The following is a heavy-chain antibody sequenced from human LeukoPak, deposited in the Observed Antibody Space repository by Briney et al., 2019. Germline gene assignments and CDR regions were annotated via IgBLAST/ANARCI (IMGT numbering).Heavy chain of an antibody. CDR3: ATHPPRFCSGGTCSDY. CDR2: IYYSGST. D-gene: IGHD2-15*01. J-gene: IGHJ4*02. CDR1: GGSISSGGYY. Sequence: SETLSLTCTVAGGSISSGGYYWSWIRQHPGKGLEWIGYIYYSGSTNYNPPLKSRVTISVDTSKNQFSLKLSSVTAADTAVYYCATHPPRFCSGGTCSDYWGQGTLVTVSS. V-gene: IGHV4-61*08.